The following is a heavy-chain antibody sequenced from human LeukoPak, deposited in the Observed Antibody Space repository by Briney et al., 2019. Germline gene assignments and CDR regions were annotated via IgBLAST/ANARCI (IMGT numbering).Heavy chain of an antibody. Sequence: GGSLRLSCAASGFTFSSYAMSWVRQAPGKGLEWVSAISGSGGSTYYADSVKGRFTISRDNSKNTLYLQMNSLRAEDTAVYYCAKDGQGYYDSSGYPRSRDGAFDIWGQGTMVTVSS. CDR3: AKDGQGYYDSSGYPRSRDGAFDI. D-gene: IGHD3-22*01. CDR2: ISGSGGST. J-gene: IGHJ3*02. CDR1: GFTFSSYA. V-gene: IGHV3-23*01.